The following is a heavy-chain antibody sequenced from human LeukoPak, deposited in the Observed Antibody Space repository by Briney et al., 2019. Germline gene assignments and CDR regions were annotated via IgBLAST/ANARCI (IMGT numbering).Heavy chain of an antibody. CDR2: INHNSGGT. CDR3: ARETYYYDSSGYYRLAGWFDP. Sequence: ASVKVSCKASGYTFTGYYMHWVRQAPGQGLEWMGWINHNSGGTNYAQKFQGRVTMTRDTSISTAYMELSRLRSDDTAVYYCARETYYYDSSGYYRLAGWFDPWGQGTLVTVSS. J-gene: IGHJ5*02. CDR1: GYTFTGYY. V-gene: IGHV1-2*02. D-gene: IGHD3-22*01.